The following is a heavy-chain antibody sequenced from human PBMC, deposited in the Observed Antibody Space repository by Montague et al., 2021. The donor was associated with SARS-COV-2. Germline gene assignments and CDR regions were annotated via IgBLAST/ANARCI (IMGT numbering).Heavy chain of an antibody. CDR2: IYWDDDE. CDR1: GISLSTSGVG. Sequence: PALVKPTQTLTLTCTFSGISLSTSGVGVAWIRQPPGKALEWLALIYWDDDERYSPSMRSRLTITKDTSENQVVLRMTNMDPMDTATYYCAPLGFDSRSSYTPHDGFDPWGQGILVTVSS. D-gene: IGHD3-3*01. CDR3: APLGFDSRSSYTPHDGFDP. V-gene: IGHV2-5*02. J-gene: IGHJ5*02.